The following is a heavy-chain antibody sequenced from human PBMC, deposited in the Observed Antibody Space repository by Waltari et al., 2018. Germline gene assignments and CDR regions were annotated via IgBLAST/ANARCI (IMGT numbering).Heavy chain of an antibody. J-gene: IGHJ4*02. CDR3: ARFAVAGTSDFDY. CDR2: ISSSSSYI. Sequence: CAASGFTFSSYSMNWVRQAPGKGLEWVSSISSSSSYIYYADSVKGRFTISRDNAKNSLYLQMNSLRAEDTAVYYCARFAVAGTSDFDYWGQGTLVTVSS. CDR1: GFTFSSYS. D-gene: IGHD6-19*01. V-gene: IGHV3-21*01.